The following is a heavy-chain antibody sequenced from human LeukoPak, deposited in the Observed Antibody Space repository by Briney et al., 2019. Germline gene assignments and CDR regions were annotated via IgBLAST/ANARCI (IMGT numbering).Heavy chain of an antibody. CDR1: GFTFSSSG. Sequence: GGSLRLSCAASGFTFSSSGMSWVRQTADKGLEWVSSIHASGGRAYYADSVKGRFTVSRDNSKNTLYLQMNSLRVEDTAIYYCAKDLRNGDNYGFLDYWGQGTLVTVSS. J-gene: IGHJ4*02. CDR3: AKDLRNGDNYGFLDY. V-gene: IGHV3-23*01. D-gene: IGHD4/OR15-4a*01. CDR2: IHASGGRA.